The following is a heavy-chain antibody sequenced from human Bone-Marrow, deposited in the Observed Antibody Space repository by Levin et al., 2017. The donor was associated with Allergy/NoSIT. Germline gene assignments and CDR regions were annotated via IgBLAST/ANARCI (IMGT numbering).Heavy chain of an antibody. CDR3: ARQSTWLPYNWFDP. V-gene: IGHV4-39*01. CDR1: GGSIRGSTYY. J-gene: IGHJ5*02. Sequence: SQTLSLTCTVSGGSIRGSTYYWGWIRQPPGKGLEWVATIYYSGTSYYSPSLKSRVAISVDTSKNQFSLKLNAVTAADTAVYYCARQSTWLPYNWFDPWGQGTLVTVSS. CDR2: IYYSGTS. D-gene: IGHD5-12*01.